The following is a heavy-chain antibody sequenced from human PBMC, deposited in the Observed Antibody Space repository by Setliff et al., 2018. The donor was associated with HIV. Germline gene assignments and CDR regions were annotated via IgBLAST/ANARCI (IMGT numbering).Heavy chain of an antibody. J-gene: IGHJ1*01. CDR2: IKQDGSEK. D-gene: IGHD6-19*01. CDR1: GFTFSTYW. Sequence: GGSLRLSCAASGFTFSTYWMSWVRQAPGKGLEWVANIKQDGSEKNYMDSVKGRFTISRDNVKNSLYLQMSSLRSEDTAVYYCARDHIAVAGTKYFQHWGQGTLVTVSS. V-gene: IGHV3-7*05. CDR3: ARDHIAVAGTKYFQH.